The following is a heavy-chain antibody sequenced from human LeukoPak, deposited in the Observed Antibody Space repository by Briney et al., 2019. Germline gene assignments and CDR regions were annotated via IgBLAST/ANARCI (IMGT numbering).Heavy chain of an antibody. D-gene: IGHD4-23*01. V-gene: IGHV4-59*01. CDR1: GGSISSYY. J-gene: IGHJ4*02. CDR2: IYYSGST. Sequence: PSETLSLTCTVSGGSISSYYWSWIRQPPGKGLEWIGYIYYSGSTNYNPSLKSRVTISVDTSKNQFSLKLSSVTAADTAVYYCARTTTVGDDYWGQGTLVTVSS. CDR3: ARTTTVGDDY.